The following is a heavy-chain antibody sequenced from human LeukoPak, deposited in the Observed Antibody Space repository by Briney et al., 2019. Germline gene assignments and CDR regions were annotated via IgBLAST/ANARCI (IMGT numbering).Heavy chain of an antibody. J-gene: IGHJ5*02. CDR2: IYPGDSDT. D-gene: IGHD6-19*01. V-gene: IGHV5-51*01. CDR1: GYSFTNNW. Sequence: GDSLKISCKGSGYSFTNNWIGWVRQMPGQGLEWMGIIYPGDSDTKYSPSFQGQVTISADKSITTAYLQWGSLKASDTAIYYCARDPYSNGWSFDPWGQGTLVTVSS. CDR3: ARDPYSNGWSFDP.